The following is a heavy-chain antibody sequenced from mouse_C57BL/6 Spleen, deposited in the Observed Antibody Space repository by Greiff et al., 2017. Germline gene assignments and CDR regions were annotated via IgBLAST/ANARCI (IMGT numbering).Heavy chain of an antibody. Sequence: QVQLQQPGAELVKPGASVKLSCKASGYTFTSYWMQWVKQRPGQGLEWIGEIDPSDSYTNYNQKFKGKATLTVDTSSSTAYMQLSSLTSEDSAVYDCARRITTVVAPYFDYWGQGTTLTVSS. CDR2: IDPSDSYT. J-gene: IGHJ2*01. CDR1: GYTFTSYW. D-gene: IGHD1-1*01. V-gene: IGHV1-50*01. CDR3: ARRITTVVAPYFDY.